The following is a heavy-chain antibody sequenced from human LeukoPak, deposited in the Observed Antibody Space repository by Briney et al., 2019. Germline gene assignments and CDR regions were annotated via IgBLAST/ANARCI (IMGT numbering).Heavy chain of an antibody. CDR2: IYASGGGT. V-gene: IGHV3-23*01. J-gene: IGHJ4*02. Sequence: GGSLRLSCAASEFTFSRYAVTWVRQAPGKGLEWVSAIYASGGGTFYADSVKGRFTISRDNSKNMLYLQMNSLRAEDTAVYYCAKNYYDSSGYYSWYFDYWGQETLVTVSS. D-gene: IGHD3-22*01. CDR3: AKNYYDSSGYYSWYFDY. CDR1: EFTFSRYA.